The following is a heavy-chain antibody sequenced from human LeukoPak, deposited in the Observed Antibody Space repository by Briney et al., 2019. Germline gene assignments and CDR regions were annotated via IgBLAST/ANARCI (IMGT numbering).Heavy chain of an antibody. J-gene: IGHJ4*02. V-gene: IGHV3-74*01. CDR1: GFTFTSYW. CDR2: INSDGGST. CDR3: ARDDY. Sequence: RGSLRLSCAASGFTFTSYWIHWVRQAPGKGVVWVSRINSDGGSTSYADSVKGRFTISRDNARNTLYLQMNSLRAEDTAVYYCARDDYWGQGTLVTVSS.